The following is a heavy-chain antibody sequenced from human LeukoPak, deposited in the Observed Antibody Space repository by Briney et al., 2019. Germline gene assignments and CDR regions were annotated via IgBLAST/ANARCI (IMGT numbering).Heavy chain of an antibody. V-gene: IGHV3-11*01. J-gene: IGHJ4*02. CDR3: ARQQLWLDY. Sequence: KAGGSLRLSCAASGFTFSDYYMTWIRQAPGKGPERVSYISSSGSTTNYADSVWGRFTISRDNAKNSVFLQMNGLRPEDTAVYYCARQQLWLDYWGQGALVSVSS. D-gene: IGHD2-21*01. CDR1: GFTFSDYY. CDR2: ISSSGSTT.